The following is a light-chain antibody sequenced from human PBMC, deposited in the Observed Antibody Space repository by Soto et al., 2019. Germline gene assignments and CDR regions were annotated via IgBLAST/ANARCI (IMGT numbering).Light chain of an antibody. CDR3: QQYNKWPRT. J-gene: IGKJ1*01. V-gene: IGKV3-15*01. Sequence: EIMMTQSPATLSVSPGERATLSCRASQSVNINLAWYQQKPGQAPRLLIFGASSRANGIPARFSGSGSGTEFTLTISNLQTEDFAVYYCQQYNKWPRTFGQGTKVDIK. CDR1: QSVNIN. CDR2: GAS.